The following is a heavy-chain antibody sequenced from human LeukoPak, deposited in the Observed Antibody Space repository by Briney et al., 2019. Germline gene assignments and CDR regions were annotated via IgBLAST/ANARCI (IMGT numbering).Heavy chain of an antibody. V-gene: IGHV4-4*07. D-gene: IGHD6-13*01. Sequence: PSETLSLTCSVSDGSMKSYHWSWIRQPAGKGLEWIGRIYTSGSTDYNPSLKSRVTISVDRSKNQFSLKLSSVTAADTAVYYCARLVAATGNFDYWGQGTLVTVSS. CDR1: DGSMKSYH. CDR2: IYTSGST. J-gene: IGHJ4*02. CDR3: ARLVAATGNFDY.